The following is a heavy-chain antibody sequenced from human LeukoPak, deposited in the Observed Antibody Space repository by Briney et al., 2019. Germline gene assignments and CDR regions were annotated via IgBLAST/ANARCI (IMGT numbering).Heavy chain of an antibody. V-gene: IGHV3-21*01. J-gene: IGHJ4*02. CDR3: ARDLGVGATTGPLGY. CDR2: ISSSSSYI. CDR1: GFTFSSYS. Sequence: PGGSLRLPCAASGFTFSSYSMNWVRQAPGKGLEWVSSISSSSSYIYYADSVKGRFTISRDNAKNSLYLQMNSLRAEDTAVYYCARDLGVGATTGPLGYWGQGTLVTVSS. D-gene: IGHD1-26*01.